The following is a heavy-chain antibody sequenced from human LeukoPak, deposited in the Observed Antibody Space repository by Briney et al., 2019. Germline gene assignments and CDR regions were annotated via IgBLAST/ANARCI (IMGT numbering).Heavy chain of an antibody. D-gene: IGHD5-12*01. CDR2: ITSRDSTT. CDR1: GFTFSTYE. Sequence: GGSLRLSCTASGFTFSTYEMNWVRQAPGKGLEWISYITSRDSTTYYADSVKGRFTISRDNAKNTLFLQMNSLRAEDTAVYFCAVSNGGYGPWGQGALVTVSS. CDR3: AVSNGGYGP. J-gene: IGHJ5*02. V-gene: IGHV3-48*03.